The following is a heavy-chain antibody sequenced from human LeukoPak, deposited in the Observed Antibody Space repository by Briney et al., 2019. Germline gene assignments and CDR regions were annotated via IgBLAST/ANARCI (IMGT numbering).Heavy chain of an antibody. J-gene: IGHJ5*02. CDR2: IYYSGST. CDR1: GGSIGSYY. CDR3: ARDPNGLNWFDP. Sequence: SETLSLTCTVSGGSIGSYYWSWIRQPPGKGLEWIGYIYYSGSTNYNPSLKSRVTISVDTSKNQFSLKLSSVTAADTAVYYCARDPNGLNWFDPWGQGTLVTVSS. D-gene: IGHD4/OR15-4a*01. V-gene: IGHV4-59*01.